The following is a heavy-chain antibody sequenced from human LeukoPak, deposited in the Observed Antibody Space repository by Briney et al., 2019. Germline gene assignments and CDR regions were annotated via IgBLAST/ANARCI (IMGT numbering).Heavy chain of an antibody. J-gene: IGHJ3*02. CDR1: GYIFISYW. CDR2: IYPGDSDT. V-gene: IGHV5-51*01. D-gene: IGHD4-17*01. CDR3: ARAYGDYAFGI. Sequence: GESLKISCKGSGYIFISYWIGWVRQLPGKGLEWMGIIYPGDSDTRYSPSFQGQVTISADKSISTAYLQWSSLKASDTAMYYCARAYGDYAFGIWGQGTMVTVSS.